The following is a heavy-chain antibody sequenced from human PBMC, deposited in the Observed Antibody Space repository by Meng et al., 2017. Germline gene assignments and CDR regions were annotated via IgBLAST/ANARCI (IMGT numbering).Heavy chain of an antibody. CDR1: GFTFSSYA. CDR3: ARESGYSSGWNYFDY. Sequence: GESLKISCAASGFTFSSYAMHWVRQAPGKGLEWVAVISYDGSNKYYADSVKGRSTISRDNSKNTLYVQMNSLRAEDTAVYYCARESGYSSGWNYFDYWGQGTLVTVSS. CDR2: ISYDGSNK. V-gene: IGHV3-30*01. D-gene: IGHD6-19*01. J-gene: IGHJ4*02.